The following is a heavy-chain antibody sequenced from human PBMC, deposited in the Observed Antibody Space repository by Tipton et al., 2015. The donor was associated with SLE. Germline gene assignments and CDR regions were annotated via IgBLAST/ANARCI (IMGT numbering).Heavy chain of an antibody. Sequence: LRLSCTVSGGSISSYHWSWIRQSPGKGLEWIGYIYYSGGTNYNPTLKTRVTISIDASRKQFSLKLTSVTAADTAIYYCAGLLGTSWTTGDWVDPWGQGILVTVSP. J-gene: IGHJ5*02. CDR2: IYYSGGT. D-gene: IGHD1-1*01. V-gene: IGHV4-59*08. CDR3: AGLLGTSWTTGDWVDP. CDR1: GGSISSYH.